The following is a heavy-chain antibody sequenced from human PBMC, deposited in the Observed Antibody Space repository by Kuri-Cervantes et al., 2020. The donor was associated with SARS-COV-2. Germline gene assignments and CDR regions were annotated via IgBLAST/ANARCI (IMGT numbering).Heavy chain of an antibody. CDR2: ISSSSSTI. J-gene: IGHJ4*02. V-gene: IGHV3-48*02. CDR3: ARDGVKDDYGFSSY. D-gene: IGHD4-17*01. Sequence: VRVWCSASGFTCSSYSMNWVRQAPGKWLECVSYISSSSSTIYYADSVKCRFTTSRDNAKNSLYLQMNSLRDEDPAVYYCARDGVKDDYGFSSYWGQGTLVTVSS. CDR1: GFTCSSYS.